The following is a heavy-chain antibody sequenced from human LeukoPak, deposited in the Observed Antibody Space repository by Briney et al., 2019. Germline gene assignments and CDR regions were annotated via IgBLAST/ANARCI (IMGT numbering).Heavy chain of an antibody. J-gene: IGHJ4*02. CDR1: GFTFSSYD. D-gene: IGHD2/OR15-2a*01. V-gene: IGHV3-33*01. CDR2: MWSDGSNK. CDR3: ARNSALDY. Sequence: PRGSLRLSCAASGFTFSSYDMHWVRQAPGKGLEWVAVMWSDGSNKYHADSVKGRFTISRDNSKNTLYLQMNSLRAEDTAVYYCARNSALDYWGQGTLVTVSS.